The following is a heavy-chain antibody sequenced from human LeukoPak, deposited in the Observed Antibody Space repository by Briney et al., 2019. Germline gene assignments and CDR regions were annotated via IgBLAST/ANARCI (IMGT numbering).Heavy chain of an antibody. D-gene: IGHD4-17*01. CDR2: IYHSGST. V-gene: IGHV4-4*02. CDR3: AMPGRDYADHNHAFET. CDR1: GGSISSSNW. Sequence: SETLSLTCTVSGGSISSSNWWSWVRQPPGKGLEWIGEIYHSGSTNYNPSLKSRATISVDKSKNQFSLKLSSVTAADTAVYYCAMPGRDYADHNHAFETWGQGTTFTVSS. J-gene: IGHJ3*02.